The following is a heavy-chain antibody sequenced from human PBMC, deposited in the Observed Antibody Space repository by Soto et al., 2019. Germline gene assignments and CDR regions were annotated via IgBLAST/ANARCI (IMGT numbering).Heavy chain of an antibody. CDR2: ISGSGGST. CDR1: GFTFSSYA. D-gene: IGHD3-16*02. CDR3: AKGGQYYDYIWGSYRSNYFDY. V-gene: IGHV3-23*01. Sequence: EVQLLESGGGLVQPGGSLRLSCAASGFTFSSYAMSWVRQAPGKGLEWVSAISGSGGSTYYADSVKGRFTISRDNSKNTLYLQMNSLRAEDTAVYYCAKGGQYYDYIWGSYRSNYFDYLGQGTLVTVSS. J-gene: IGHJ4*02.